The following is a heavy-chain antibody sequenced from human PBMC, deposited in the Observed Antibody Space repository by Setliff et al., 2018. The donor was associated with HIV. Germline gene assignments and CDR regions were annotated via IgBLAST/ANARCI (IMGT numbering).Heavy chain of an antibody. CDR3: ATPSNGHCDGTVCPNLLDS. V-gene: IGHV3-23*01. Sequence: HPGGSLRLSCAASGFTFSSFVMTWVRQAPGRGLEWVSTISSDHNTYYPDSVRGRFTVSRDNSKNTLYLQMNSLRAEDTAVYYCATPSNGHCDGTVCPNLLDSWGQGTLVTVSS. CDR1: GFTFSSFV. D-gene: IGHD2-8*01. J-gene: IGHJ4*02. CDR2: ISSDHNT.